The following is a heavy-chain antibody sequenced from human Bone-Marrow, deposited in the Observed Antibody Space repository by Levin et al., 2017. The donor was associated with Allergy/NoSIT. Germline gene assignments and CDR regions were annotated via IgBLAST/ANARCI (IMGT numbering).Heavy chain of an antibody. V-gene: IGHV3-23*01. D-gene: IGHD1-26*01. CDR2: ISGSGGST. J-gene: IGHJ6*02. CDR3: AKSIVGATEYYYYYYGMDV. CDR1: GFTFSSYA. Sequence: GGSLRLSCAASGFTFSSYAMSWVRQAPGKGLEWVSAISGSGGSTYYADSVKGRFTISRDNSKNTLYLQMNSLRAEDTAVYYCAKSIVGATEYYYYYYGMDVWGQGTTVTVSS.